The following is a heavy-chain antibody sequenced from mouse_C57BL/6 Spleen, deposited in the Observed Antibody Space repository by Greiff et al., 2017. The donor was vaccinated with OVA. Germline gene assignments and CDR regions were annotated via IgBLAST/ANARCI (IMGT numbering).Heavy chain of an antibody. D-gene: IGHD3-2*02. J-gene: IGHJ3*01. Sequence: EVKLVESGGGLVKPGGSLKLSCAASGFTFSDYGMHWVRQAPEKGLEWVAYISSGSSTIYYADTVKGRFTLSRDNAKITLFLQITSLRSEDTAMDYCAGGKAFWFACWGQGTLVTVSA. CDR3: AGGKAFWFAC. CDR2: ISSGSSTI. CDR1: GFTFSDYG. V-gene: IGHV5-17*01.